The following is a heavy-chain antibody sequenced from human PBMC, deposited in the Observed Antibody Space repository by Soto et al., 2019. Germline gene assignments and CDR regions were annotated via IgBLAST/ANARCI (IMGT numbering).Heavy chain of an antibody. J-gene: IGHJ5*02. CDR3: ARDPGSYYYDSSGRFDP. Sequence: EASVKVSCKASGYTFTSYGISWVRQAPGQGLEWMGWISAYNGNTNYAQKLQGRVTMTTDTSTSTAYMELRSLRSDDTAAYHCARDPGSYYYDSSGRFDPWGQGTLVTVSS. D-gene: IGHD3-22*01. V-gene: IGHV1-18*01. CDR1: GYTFTSYG. CDR2: ISAYNGNT.